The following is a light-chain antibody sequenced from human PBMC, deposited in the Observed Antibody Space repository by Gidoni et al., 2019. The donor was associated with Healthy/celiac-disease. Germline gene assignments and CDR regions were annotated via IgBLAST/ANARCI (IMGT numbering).Light chain of an antibody. Sequence: DIPMTQSPSSLPASVGDRVTITCRASQSISRYLNWYQQKVGKAPKLLTYAASSLQSGVPSRFSGSGSGSDFTLTISSLQPEDFATYFCQQSYSTPQTFGQXTKLEIK. CDR1: QSISRY. V-gene: IGKV1-39*01. CDR2: AAS. CDR3: QQSYSTPQT. J-gene: IGKJ2*01.